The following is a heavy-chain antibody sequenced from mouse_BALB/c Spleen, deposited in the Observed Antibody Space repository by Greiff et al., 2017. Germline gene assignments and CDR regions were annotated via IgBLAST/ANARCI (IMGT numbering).Heavy chain of an antibody. J-gene: IGHJ2*01. D-gene: IGHD2-1*01. V-gene: IGHV5-4*02. CDR1: GFTFSDYY. Sequence: EVQRVESGGGLVKPGGSLKLSCAASGFTFSDYYMYWVRQTPEKRLEWVATISDGGSYTYYPDSVKGRFTISRDNAKNNLYLQMSSLKSEDTAMYYCARGDGNYPYYFDYWGQGTTLTVSS. CDR2: ISDGGSYT. CDR3: ARGDGNYPYYFDY.